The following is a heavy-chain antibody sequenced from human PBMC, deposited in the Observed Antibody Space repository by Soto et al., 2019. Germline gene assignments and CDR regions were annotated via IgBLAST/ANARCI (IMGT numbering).Heavy chain of an antibody. J-gene: IGHJ6*02. CDR3: ARLCFDSSGSYYYCMDV. CDR1: GFSLSTSGMC. D-gene: IGHD3-22*01. CDR2: IDWDDDK. V-gene: IGHV2-70*01. Sequence: SGTTLVNPTQTLTLTCTFSGFSLSTSGMCVSWIRQPPGKALEWLALIDWDDDKYYSTSLKTRLTVSKDTSKNQVVLTMTNMDPVDTATYYCARLCFDSSGSYYYCMDVWRQGTTVT.